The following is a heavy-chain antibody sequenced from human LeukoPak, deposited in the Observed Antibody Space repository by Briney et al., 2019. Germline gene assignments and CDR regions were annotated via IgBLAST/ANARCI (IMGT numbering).Heavy chain of an antibody. J-gene: IGHJ4*02. CDR3: AKLSKGIVVVPAASFDY. D-gene: IGHD2-2*01. CDR1: GFTFSSYA. Sequence: GGSLRLSCAASGFTFSSYAMSWVRQAPGKGLGWVSAISGGGASTYYADSVKGRFTISRDNSNNTLYLQMNSLRAEDTAVYYCAKLSKGIVVVPAASFDYWGQGTLVTASS. CDR2: ISGGGAST. V-gene: IGHV3-23*01.